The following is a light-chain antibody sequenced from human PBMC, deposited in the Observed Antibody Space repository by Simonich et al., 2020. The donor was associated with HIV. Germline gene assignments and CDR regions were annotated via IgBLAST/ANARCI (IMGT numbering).Light chain of an antibody. Sequence: DIVMTQSPLSLPVTPGEPASISCRSRQSLMSSNGYNYLDWYLQKPGQAPQLLIYLGSNRASGVPDRFSGSGSGTDFTLKISRVEAEDVGVYYCMQARQTPFTFGPGTKVDIK. CDR1: QSLMSSNGYNY. CDR3: MQARQTPFT. CDR2: LGS. V-gene: IGKV2-28*01. J-gene: IGKJ3*01.